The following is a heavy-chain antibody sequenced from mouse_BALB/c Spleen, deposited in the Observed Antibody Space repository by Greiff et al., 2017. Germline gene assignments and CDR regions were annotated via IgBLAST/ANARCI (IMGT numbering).Heavy chain of an antibody. CDR1: GYTFTSYW. Sequence: EVQLQESGTVLARPGASVKMSCKASGYTFTSYWMHWVKQRPGQGLEWIGAIYPGNSDTSYNQKFKGKAKLTAVTSTSTAYMELSSLTNEDSAVYYCTRGDSSFAYWGQGTLVTVSA. CDR3: TRGDSSFAY. V-gene: IGHV1-5*01. CDR2: IYPGNSDT. J-gene: IGHJ3*01.